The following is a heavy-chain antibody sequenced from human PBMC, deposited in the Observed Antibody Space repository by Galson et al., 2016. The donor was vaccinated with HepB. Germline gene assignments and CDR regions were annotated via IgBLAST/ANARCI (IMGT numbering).Heavy chain of an antibody. D-gene: IGHD5-24*01. V-gene: IGHV3-30*03. Sequence: SLRLSCAGSGFGFNNYGMHWVRQAPGKGLEWGAAVSFDGSDTEYVDSVKGRFTISRDDAKNSLYLQMNSLGDDDTALYYCVRDYNYAFDIWGQGTMVTVSS. CDR1: GFGFNNYG. CDR3: VRDYNYAFDI. J-gene: IGHJ3*02. CDR2: VSFDGSDT.